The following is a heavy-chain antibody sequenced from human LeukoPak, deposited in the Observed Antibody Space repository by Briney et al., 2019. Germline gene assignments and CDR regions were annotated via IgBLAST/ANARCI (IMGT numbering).Heavy chain of an antibody. D-gene: IGHD1-26*01. J-gene: IGHJ4*02. CDR2: ISSSSSYI. Sequence: GGSLRLSCAASGFTFSSYSMNWVRQAPGKGLEWVSSISSSSSYIYYADSVKGRFTISRDNSKNTLYLQMNSLRAEDTAVYYCARGSGSYGLFDYWGQGTLVTVSS. CDR3: ARGSGSYGLFDY. V-gene: IGHV3-21*04. CDR1: GFTFSSYS.